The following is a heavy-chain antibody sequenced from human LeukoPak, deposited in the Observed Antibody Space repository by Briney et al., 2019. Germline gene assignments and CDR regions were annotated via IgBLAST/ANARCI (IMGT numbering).Heavy chain of an antibody. V-gene: IGHV1-2*02. D-gene: IGHD3-22*01. CDR1: GYTFTSYY. CDR2: INPSGGST. Sequence: ASVKVSCKASGYTFTSYYMHWVRQAPGQGLEWMGIINPSGGSTKYAQKFQGRVTMTRDTSISTAYMELSRLRSDDTAVYYCARGPSMIVVVITTFLDFDYWGQGTLVTVSS. CDR3: ARGPSMIVVVITTFLDFDY. J-gene: IGHJ4*02.